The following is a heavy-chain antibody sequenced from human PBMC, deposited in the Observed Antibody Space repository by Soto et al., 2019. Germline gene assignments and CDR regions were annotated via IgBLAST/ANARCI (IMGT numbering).Heavy chain of an antibody. V-gene: IGHV1-8*01. Sequence: QVQLVQSGAEVKKPGASVKVSCKASGYTFTSYDINWVRQATGQGLEWMGWMNPNSGNTGYAQKFQGRVTMTRNTSISTAYMELSSLRSEDTAVYYCARTFRILRLLEWSYYMGVWGKGTTVSVSS. CDR3: ARTFRILRLLEWSYYMGV. D-gene: IGHD3-3*01. CDR1: GYTFTSYD. CDR2: MNPNSGNT. J-gene: IGHJ6*03.